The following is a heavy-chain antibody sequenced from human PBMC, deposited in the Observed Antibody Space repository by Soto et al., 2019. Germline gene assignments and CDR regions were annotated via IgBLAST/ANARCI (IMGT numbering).Heavy chain of an antibody. D-gene: IGHD4-17*01. V-gene: IGHV4-34*01. CDR3: ARDLRKFYYFDS. CDR2: INHSGST. Sequence: PSETLSLTCAVYGGSFSGYYWPWIRQPPGTGLEWIGEINHSGSTNYNPSLKSRVTISVDTSKNQFSLRAEDTAVYYCARDLRKFYYFDSWGQGTQVTVSS. CDR1: GGSFSGYY. J-gene: IGHJ4*02.